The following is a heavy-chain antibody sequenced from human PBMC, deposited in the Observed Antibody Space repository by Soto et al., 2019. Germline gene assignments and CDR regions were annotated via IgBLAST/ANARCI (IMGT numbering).Heavy chain of an antibody. CDR2: ISSSSSYI. CDR3: ARDKSEQNGFDY. CDR1: GFTFSSYA. D-gene: IGHD1-1*01. V-gene: IGHV3-21*01. J-gene: IGHJ4*02. Sequence: PGGSLRLSCAASGFTFSSYAMHWVRQAPGKGLEWVSSISSSSSYIYYADSVKGRFTISRDNAKNSLYLQMNSLRAEDTAVYYCARDKSEQNGFDYWGQGTLVTVSS.